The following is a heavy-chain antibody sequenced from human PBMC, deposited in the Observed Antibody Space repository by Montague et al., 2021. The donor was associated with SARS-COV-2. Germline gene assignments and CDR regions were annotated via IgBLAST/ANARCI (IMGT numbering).Heavy chain of an antibody. J-gene: IGHJ5*01. D-gene: IGHD3-3*01. V-gene: IGHV4-59*08. CDR3: ARQQGLSGSGVVRLMEFDI. Sequence: SETLSLTCTVSGGSISGRFWSWIRQTPGKGLEWIGYISYSGATSSNPSLKSRVTLLVDTAVNQFSLKMRSVTAADTAIYYCARQQGLSGSGVVRLMEFDIWGHGALVTVSS. CDR2: ISYSGAT. CDR1: GGSISGRF.